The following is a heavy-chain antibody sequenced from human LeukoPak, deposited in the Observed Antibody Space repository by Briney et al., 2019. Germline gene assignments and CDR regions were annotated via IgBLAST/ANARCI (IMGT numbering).Heavy chain of an antibody. D-gene: IGHD1-1*01. CDR1: GGSISSYY. CDR2: IYYSGST. Sequence: PSETLSLTCTVSGGSISSYYWSWIRQPPGKGLEWIGYIYYSGSTNYNPSLKSRVTISVDTSKNQFSLKLSSVAAADTAVYYCARDRSDGNDYYYYGMDVWGQGTTVTVSS. V-gene: IGHV4-59*01. J-gene: IGHJ6*02. CDR3: ARDRSDGNDYYYYGMDV.